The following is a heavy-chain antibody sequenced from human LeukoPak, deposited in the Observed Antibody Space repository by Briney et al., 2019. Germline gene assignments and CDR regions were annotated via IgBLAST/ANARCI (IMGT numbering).Heavy chain of an antibody. D-gene: IGHD3-22*01. V-gene: IGHV3-23*01. Sequence: GGSLRLSCAASGFTFSSYAMSWVRQAPGKGLEWVSAISGSGGSTYYADSVKGRFTISRDNSKNTLYLQMNCLRAEDTAVYYCARGPYDSSGYIYYYYYGMDVWGQGTTVTVSS. J-gene: IGHJ6*02. CDR2: ISGSGGST. CDR1: GFTFSSYA. CDR3: ARGPYDSSGYIYYYYYGMDV.